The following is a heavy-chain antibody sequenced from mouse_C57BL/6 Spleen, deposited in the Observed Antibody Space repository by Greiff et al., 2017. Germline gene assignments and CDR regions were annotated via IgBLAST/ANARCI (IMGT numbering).Heavy chain of an antibody. CDR1: GYTFTDYY. CDR2: INPNNGGT. J-gene: IGHJ4*01. CDR3: ARGGLGGDY. V-gene: IGHV1-26*01. D-gene: IGHD3-1*01. Sequence: EVQLQQSGPELVKPGASVKISCKASGYTFTDYYMNWVKQSHGKSLEWIGDINPNNGGTSYNQKFKGKATLTVDKSSSTAYMELRSLTSEDTAVYYCARGGLGGDYWGQGTSVTVSS.